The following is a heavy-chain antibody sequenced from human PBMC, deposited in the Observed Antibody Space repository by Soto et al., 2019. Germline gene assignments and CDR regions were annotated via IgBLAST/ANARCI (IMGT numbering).Heavy chain of an antibody. Sequence: QVQLVQSGAEVKEPGSSVKVSCKVSGGGNLSDYRTTWVRRAPGQGLEWMGWIIPNLGSANYTQNFQGRVTVTEDESTNTVYMELRSLRSVDTAVCYCARGADGYNSGAVYWGQGTPVTVSS. CDR3: ARGADGYNSGAVY. J-gene: IGHJ4*02. CDR1: GGGNLSDYR. V-gene: IGHV1-69*01. D-gene: IGHD5-12*01. CDR2: IIPNLGSA.